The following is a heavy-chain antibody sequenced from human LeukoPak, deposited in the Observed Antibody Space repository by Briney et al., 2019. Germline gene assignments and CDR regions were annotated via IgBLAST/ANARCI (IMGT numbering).Heavy chain of an antibody. CDR2: ISGSGDKT. Sequence: GGSLRLSCAASGFTFSTSGMSWVRQAPGKGLEWVSGISGSGDKTYYADSVKGRFTISRDNLKNTLYLQMNSLRAEDTAVYYCARAKRRESNYYDSSGYDYWGQGTLVTVSS. J-gene: IGHJ4*02. CDR1: GFTFSTSG. CDR3: ARAKRRESNYYDSSGYDY. D-gene: IGHD3-22*01. V-gene: IGHV3-23*01.